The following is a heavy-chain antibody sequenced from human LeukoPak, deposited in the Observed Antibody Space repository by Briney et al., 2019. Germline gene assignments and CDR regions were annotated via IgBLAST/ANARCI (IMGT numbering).Heavy chain of an antibody. D-gene: IGHD1-1*01. CDR2: IYTSGST. CDR3: ARAGGRTAMYYYYYMDV. CDR1: GGSISSYY. J-gene: IGHJ6*03. Sequence: SETLSLTCTVSGGSISSYYWSWIRQPAGKGLEWLGRIYTSGSTNYNPSLKSRVTMSVDTSKNQFSLKLSSVTAADTAVYYCARAGGRTAMYYYYYMDVWGKGTTVTISS. V-gene: IGHV4-4*07.